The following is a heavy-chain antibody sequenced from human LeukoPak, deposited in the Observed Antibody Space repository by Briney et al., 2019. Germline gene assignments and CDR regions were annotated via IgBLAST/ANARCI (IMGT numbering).Heavy chain of an antibody. CDR2: INSDGSST. CDR3: ARVRGRDFWSGYYTSFDY. V-gene: IGHV3-74*01. CDR1: GLTFSSYW. J-gene: IGHJ4*02. D-gene: IGHD3-3*01. Sequence: GGSLRLSCAASGLTFSSYWMHWVRQAPGKGLVWVSRINSDGSSTSYADSVKGRFTISRDDAKNTLYLQMNSLRAEDTAVYYCARVRGRDFWSGYYTSFDYWGQGTLVTVSS.